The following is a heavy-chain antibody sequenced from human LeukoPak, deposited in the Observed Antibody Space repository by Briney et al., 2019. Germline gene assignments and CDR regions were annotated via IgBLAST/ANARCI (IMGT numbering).Heavy chain of an antibody. CDR1: GFTFSSYA. D-gene: IGHD5-18*01. J-gene: IGHJ4*02. Sequence: PGGSLRLSCAASGFTFSSYAMSWVRQAPGKGLEWVSAISGSGGSIYYADSVKGRFTISRDNSKNTLYLQMNSLRAEDTAVYYCANFHRGYSYGSIDYWGQGTLVTVSS. CDR3: ANFHRGYSYGSIDY. V-gene: IGHV3-23*01. CDR2: ISGSGGSI.